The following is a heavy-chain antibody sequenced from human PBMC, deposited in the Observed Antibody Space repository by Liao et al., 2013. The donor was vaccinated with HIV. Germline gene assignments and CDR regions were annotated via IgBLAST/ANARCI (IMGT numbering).Heavy chain of an antibody. J-gene: IGHJ5*02. Sequence: QVQLQESGPGLVRPSETLSLTCSVSGGSISSFQWSWIRQAPGKGLECIGYISYSGSANYNPTLKSRVTLLLDTSKNQFSLRLNSVTAADTAVYFCARGGGEFDPWGQGTLVIV. V-gene: IGHV4-59*01. CDR3: ARGGGEFDP. D-gene: IGHD2-21*01. CDR2: ISYSGSA. CDR1: GGSISSFQ.